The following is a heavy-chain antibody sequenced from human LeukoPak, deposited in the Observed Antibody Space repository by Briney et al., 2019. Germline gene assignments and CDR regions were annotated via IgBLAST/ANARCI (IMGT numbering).Heavy chain of an antibody. Sequence: GGSLRLSCAASGFTFRGHWMHWVRQAPGKGLVWVSRIKGDESWTNYADSVKGRFTISRHNSKNTLYLQMNSLRAEDTAVYYCARVSRNDAFDIWGQGTMVTVSS. CDR3: ARVSRNDAFDI. CDR1: GFTFRGHW. D-gene: IGHD6-13*01. J-gene: IGHJ3*02. CDR2: IKGDESWT. V-gene: IGHV3-74*01.